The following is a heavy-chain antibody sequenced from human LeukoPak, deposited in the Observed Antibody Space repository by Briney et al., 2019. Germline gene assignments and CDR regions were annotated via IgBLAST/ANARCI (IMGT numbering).Heavy chain of an antibody. Sequence: PGGSLRLSCAASGFTFSSYAMHWVRQAPGKGLEWVAVISYDGSNKYYADSVKGRFTISRDNSKNTLYLQMNSLRAEDTAVYYCARVFDDYSNYEVDYWGQGTLVTVSS. CDR1: GFTFSSYA. D-gene: IGHD4-11*01. CDR3: ARVFDDYSNYEVDY. J-gene: IGHJ4*02. V-gene: IGHV3-30*04. CDR2: ISYDGSNK.